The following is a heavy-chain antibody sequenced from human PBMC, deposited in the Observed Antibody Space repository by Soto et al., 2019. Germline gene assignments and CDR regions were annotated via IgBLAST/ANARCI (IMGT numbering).Heavy chain of an antibody. CDR1: GYTFTSYY. CDR2: INPSGGST. Sequence: APVKVSCKSSGYTFTSYYIHCVRQAPGQGLEWMGIINPSGGSTSYAQKFQGRVTMTRDTSTSTVYMELSSLRSEDTAVYYCAREESSGITIFGVVINHVGMDVWGQGTTVNVS. D-gene: IGHD3-3*01. J-gene: IGHJ6*02. V-gene: IGHV1-46*01. CDR3: AREESSGITIFGVVINHVGMDV.